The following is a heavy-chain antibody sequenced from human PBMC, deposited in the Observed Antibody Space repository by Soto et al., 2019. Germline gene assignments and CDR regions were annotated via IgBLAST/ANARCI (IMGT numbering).Heavy chain of an antibody. CDR2: IYWDDDK. CDR3: AHRVLRTVFGLVTTTAIYFDS. CDR1: GFSLTTSGVG. J-gene: IGHJ4*02. D-gene: IGHD3-3*01. Sequence: QITLNESGPTVVRPTETLTLTCRFSGFSLTTSGVGVGWIRQSPGKAPEWLALIYWDDDKRYSASLKSRLTIPKDTSKNHVVLTVSDLDPTDTATYYCAHRVLRTVFGLVTTTAIYFDSWGQGTPVAVSS. V-gene: IGHV2-5*02.